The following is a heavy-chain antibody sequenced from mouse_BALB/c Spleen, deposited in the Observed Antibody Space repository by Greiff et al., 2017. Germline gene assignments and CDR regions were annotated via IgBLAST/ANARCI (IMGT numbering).Heavy chain of an antibody. V-gene: IGHV5-6*01. D-gene: IGHD1-1*01. CDR3: ARSGSSSYWYFDV. CDR1: GFTFSSYG. J-gene: IGHJ1*01. CDR2: ISSGGSYT. Sequence: EVQLVESGGDLVKPGGSLKLSCAASGFTFSSYGMSWVRQTPDKRLEWVATISSGGSYTYYPDSVKGRFTISRDNAKNTLYLQMSSLKSEDTAMYYCARSGSSSYWYFDVWGAGTTVTVSS.